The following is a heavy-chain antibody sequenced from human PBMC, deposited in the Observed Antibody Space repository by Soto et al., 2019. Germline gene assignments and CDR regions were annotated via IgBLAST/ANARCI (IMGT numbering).Heavy chain of an antibody. CDR3: ARDFSYYDSSGYYIAEYFQH. V-gene: IGHV3-21*01. D-gene: IGHD3-22*01. CDR1: GFTFSSYS. Sequence: GGSLRLSCAASGFTFSSYSMNWVRQAPGKGLEWVSSISSSSSYIYYADSVRGRFTISRDNAKNSLYLQMNSLRAEDTAVYYCARDFSYYDSSGYYIAEYFQHWGQGTLVTVSS. J-gene: IGHJ1*01. CDR2: ISSSSSYI.